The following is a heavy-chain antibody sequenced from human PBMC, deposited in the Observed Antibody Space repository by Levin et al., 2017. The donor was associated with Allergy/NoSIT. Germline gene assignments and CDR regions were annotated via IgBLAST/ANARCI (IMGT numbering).Heavy chain of an antibody. V-gene: IGHV3-66*03. Sequence: GGSLRLSCEGFPFSVRDNYMTWVRQAPGKGLNWVSVIYTRGETHYADSVKGRFTIFRDTSKNIVYLQMNSVKPEDTAVYYCAGYSGSTPYYMDVWGSGATVTVSS. CDR2: IYTRGET. CDR3: AGYSGSTPYYMDV. D-gene: IGHD1-26*01. J-gene: IGHJ6*03. CDR1: PFSVRDNY.